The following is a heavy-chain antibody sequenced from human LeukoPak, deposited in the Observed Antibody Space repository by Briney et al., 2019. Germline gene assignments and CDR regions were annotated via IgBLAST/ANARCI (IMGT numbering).Heavy chain of an antibody. CDR3: ARFIAARGFDY. Sequence: PGGSLRLSCAASGFTFSSYAMHWVRQAPGKGLDYVSAISSNGGSTYYANSVKGRFTISRDNSKNTLYLQMGSLRAEDMAVYYCARFIAARGFDYWGQGTLVTVSS. D-gene: IGHD6-6*01. CDR2: ISSNGGST. CDR1: GFTFSSYA. J-gene: IGHJ4*02. V-gene: IGHV3-64*01.